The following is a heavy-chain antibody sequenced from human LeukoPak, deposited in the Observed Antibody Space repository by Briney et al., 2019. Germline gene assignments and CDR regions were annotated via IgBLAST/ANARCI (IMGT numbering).Heavy chain of an antibody. J-gene: IGHJ3*02. Sequence: SQTLSLTCAISGDSVSSNFGAWNWIRQSPSRGLEWLGRTYYRSKWYYDYAVSVESRITINPDTSKNQFSLKLSSVTAADTAVYYCARDLEGYCSGGSCYSRAFDIWGQGTMVTVSS. V-gene: IGHV6-1*01. CDR1: GDSVSSNFGA. D-gene: IGHD2-15*01. CDR3: ARDLEGYCSGGSCYSRAFDI. CDR2: TYYRSKWYY.